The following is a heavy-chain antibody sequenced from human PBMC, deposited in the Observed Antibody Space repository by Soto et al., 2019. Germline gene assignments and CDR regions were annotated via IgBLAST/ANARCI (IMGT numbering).Heavy chain of an antibody. Sequence: PGGSLRLSCAASGFTFSSYWMHWVRQAPGKGLVWVSRINSDGSSTSYADSVKGRFTISRDNAKNTLYLQMNSLRAEDTAVYYCARVSGWAPLVYGMDVWGQGTTVTVSS. J-gene: IGHJ6*02. CDR3: ARVSGWAPLVYGMDV. CDR2: INSDGSST. V-gene: IGHV3-74*01. CDR1: GFTFSSYW. D-gene: IGHD6-25*01.